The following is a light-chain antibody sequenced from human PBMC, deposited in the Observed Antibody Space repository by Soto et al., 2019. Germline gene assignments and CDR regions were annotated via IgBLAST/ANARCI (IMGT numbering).Light chain of an antibody. CDR2: DVS. J-gene: IGLJ1*01. CDR1: SSDVGGSNY. Sequence: QSVLTQPASVSGSPGQSITISCTGTSSDVGGSNYVSWYQHHPGKAPTLMIYDVSNRPSGVSNRFSGSKSGNTVSLTISGLQAEDEADYYCSSYPSSSTHVFGSGTK. V-gene: IGLV2-14*03. CDR3: SSYPSSSTHV.